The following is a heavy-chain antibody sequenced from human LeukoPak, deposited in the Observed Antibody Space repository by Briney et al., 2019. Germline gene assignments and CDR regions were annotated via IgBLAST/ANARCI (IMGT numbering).Heavy chain of an antibody. D-gene: IGHD2-2*01. CDR3: ARDPKSQLLLDY. Sequence: ASVKVSCKSSGFTFTEEYIHWVRQAPGQGLEWMGWINPYSGAINYAQKFQGRVTLTRDTSISTAYMELSRLTSGDTAVYYCARDPKSQLLLDYWGQGTLVTVSS. V-gene: IGHV1-2*02. J-gene: IGHJ4*02. CDR2: INPYSGAI. CDR1: GFTFTEEY.